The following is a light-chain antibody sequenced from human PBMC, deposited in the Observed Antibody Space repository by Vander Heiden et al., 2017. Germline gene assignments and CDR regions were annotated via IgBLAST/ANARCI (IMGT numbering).Light chain of an antibody. J-gene: IGKJ4*01. Sequence: EIVLTQSPATLSLSPGERATLCCRASQSISSYLAWYQQKPGQAPRLLIYGAFNRATGIPARFSASGSETDFTLTISSLEPEDFAVYYCQQGSNRPLAFGGGTMVEIK. CDR1: QSISSY. CDR3: QQGSNRPLA. CDR2: GAF. V-gene: IGKV3-11*01.